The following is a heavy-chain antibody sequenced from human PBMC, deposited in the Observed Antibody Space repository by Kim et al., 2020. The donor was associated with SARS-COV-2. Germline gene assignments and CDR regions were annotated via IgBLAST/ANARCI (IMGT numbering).Heavy chain of an antibody. V-gene: IGHV4-39*01. CDR1: GGSISSSSYY. J-gene: IGHJ5*02. Sequence: SETLSLTCTVSGGSISSSSYYWGWIRQPPGKGLEWIGSIYYSGSTYYNPSLKSRVTISVDTSKNQFSLKLSSVTAADTAVYYCARLDGSGSYYAEANWFDPWGQGTLVTVSS. CDR3: ARLDGSGSYYAEANWFDP. D-gene: IGHD3-10*01. CDR2: IYYSGST.